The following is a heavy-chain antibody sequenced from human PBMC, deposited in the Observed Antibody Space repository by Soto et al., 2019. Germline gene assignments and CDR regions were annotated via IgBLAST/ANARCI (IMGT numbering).Heavy chain of an antibody. CDR1: GYTFTSYG. J-gene: IGHJ3*02. CDR2: ISAYNGNT. V-gene: IGHV1-18*01. Sequence: ASVKVSCKASGYTFTSYGISWVRQAPGQGLEWMGWISAYNGNTYYPGSVKGRFTISRENAKNSLYLQMNSLRAEDTAVYYCARERIVAGTIDPFDIWGQGTLVTVSS. D-gene: IGHD1-26*01. CDR3: ARERIVAGTIDPFDI.